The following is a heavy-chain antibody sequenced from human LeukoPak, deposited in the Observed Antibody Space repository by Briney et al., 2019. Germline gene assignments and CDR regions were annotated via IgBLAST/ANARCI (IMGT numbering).Heavy chain of an antibody. Sequence: SETLSLTCVVYGGSFSGYYWSWIRQPPGKGLEWIGEINHSGSTNYNPSLKSRVTISIDTSKNQFSLKLSSVTAADTAVYYCASLSMVRGYAFDIWGQGTMVTVSS. CDR2: INHSGST. D-gene: IGHD3-10*01. CDR3: ASLSMVRGYAFDI. V-gene: IGHV4-34*01. J-gene: IGHJ3*02. CDR1: GGSFSGYY.